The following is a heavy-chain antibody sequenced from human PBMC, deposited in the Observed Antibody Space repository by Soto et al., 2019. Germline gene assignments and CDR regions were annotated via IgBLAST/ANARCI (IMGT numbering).Heavy chain of an antibody. Sequence: GGSLRLSCAASGFAVNTNYMSWVRQAPGKGLQWVSVIYSVGSTFYADSVKGRFTISRDNSKNTVYLQMNSLRAEDTAVYYCARDGCLDIWGQGTMVTVSS. J-gene: IGHJ3*02. V-gene: IGHV3-53*01. CDR1: GFAVNTNY. CDR3: ARDGCLDI. CDR2: IYSVGST.